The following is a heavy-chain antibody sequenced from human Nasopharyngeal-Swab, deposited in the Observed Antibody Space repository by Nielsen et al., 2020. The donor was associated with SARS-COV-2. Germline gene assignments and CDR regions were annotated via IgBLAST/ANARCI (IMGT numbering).Heavy chain of an antibody. Sequence: ETLSLTCTVSGGSISSNYMSWVRQAPGKGLEWVSVIYSGGSTYYADSVKGRFTISRHNSKNTLYLQMNSLRAEDTAVYYCARDLQDYGMDVWGQGTTVTVSS. J-gene: IGHJ6*02. CDR1: GGSISSNY. V-gene: IGHV3-53*04. CDR3: ARDLQDYGMDV. D-gene: IGHD4-11*01. CDR2: IYSGGST.